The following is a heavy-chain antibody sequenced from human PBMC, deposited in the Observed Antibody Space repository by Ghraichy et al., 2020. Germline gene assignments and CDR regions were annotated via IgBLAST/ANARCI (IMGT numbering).Heavy chain of an antibody. CDR2: MHHSGST. Sequence: SETLSLTCTVSGGSVSSGNYYWSWIRQPPGKGLEWIGFMHHSGSTNYNPSLKSRVTISVDTSKNQFSLKLSSVTAADTAVYYCARSYSGSYYGGYYFDYWGQGTLVTVSS. CDR3: ARSYSGSYYGGYYFDY. CDR1: GGSVSSGNYY. D-gene: IGHD1-26*01. J-gene: IGHJ4*02. V-gene: IGHV4-61*01.